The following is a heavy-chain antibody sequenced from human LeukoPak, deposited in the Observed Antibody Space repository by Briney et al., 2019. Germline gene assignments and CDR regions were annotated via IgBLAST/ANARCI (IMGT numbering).Heavy chain of an antibody. CDR1: GGSISSYY. J-gene: IGHJ4*02. D-gene: IGHD4-17*01. V-gene: IGHV4-59*01. Sequence: PSETLSLTCTVSGGSISSYYWSWIRQPPGKGLEWIGYIYYSGSTNYNPSLKSRVTISVDTSKNQFSLKLSSVTAADTAVYCCARNDYGDPPFDYWGQGTLVTVSS. CDR3: ARNDYGDPPFDY. CDR2: IYYSGST.